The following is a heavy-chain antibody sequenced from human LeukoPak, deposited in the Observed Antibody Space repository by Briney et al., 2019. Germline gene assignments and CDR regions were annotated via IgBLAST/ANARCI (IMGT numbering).Heavy chain of an antibody. D-gene: IGHD2-2*03. CDR3: ARDPLDISRWANAFDI. CDR1: GYTFTTYG. CDR2: LDNNGDST. V-gene: IGHV3-23*01. J-gene: IGHJ3*02. Sequence: GGSLRLSCVGSGYTFTTYGMSWVRQAPGRGLEWVSGLDNNGDSTYYADSVKGRFTISRDNSKNTLYLQMNGLRPEDTAVYYCARDPLDISRWANAFDIWGQGTMVTVSS.